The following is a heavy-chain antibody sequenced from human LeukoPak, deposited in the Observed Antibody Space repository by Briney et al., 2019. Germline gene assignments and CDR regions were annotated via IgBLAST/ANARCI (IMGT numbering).Heavy chain of an antibody. CDR1: GGSISSYY. CDR3: ARRGSGSYLPYYYGMDV. Sequence: PSETLSLTCIVSGGSISSYYWSSIRQPPGKGLEWIGYIYYSGSTNYNPSLKSRVTISVDTSKHQFSLKLSSVTAADTAVYYCARRGSGSYLPYYYGMDVWGQGTTVTVSS. J-gene: IGHJ6*02. V-gene: IGHV4-59*01. D-gene: IGHD3-10*01. CDR2: IYYSGST.